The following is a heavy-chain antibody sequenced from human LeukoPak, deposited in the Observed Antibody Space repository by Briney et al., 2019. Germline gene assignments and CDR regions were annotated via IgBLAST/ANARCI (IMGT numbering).Heavy chain of an antibody. CDR2: ISWNSGSI. CDR1: GFTFDDYA. J-gene: IGHJ1*01. Sequence: GGSLRLSCAASGFTFDDYAMHWVRQAPGKGLEWVSGISWNSGSIGYADSVKGRFTISRDNAKNSLYLQRNSLRAEDTALYYCAIDPAIRCSAGTCYSTEYFHQWGQGTLVTVSS. V-gene: IGHV3-9*01. D-gene: IGHD2-15*01. CDR3: AIDPAIRCSAGTCYSTEYFHQ.